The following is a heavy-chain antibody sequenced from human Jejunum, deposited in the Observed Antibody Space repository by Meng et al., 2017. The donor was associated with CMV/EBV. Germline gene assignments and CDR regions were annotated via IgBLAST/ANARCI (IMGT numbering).Heavy chain of an antibody. CDR2: IAYDGTNK. Sequence: SHIMHWGRQAPGKGMEWVGFIAYDGTNKYYADSVKGRFTISRDNSKNTLYLQVNSLRPEDTAVYYCARGDCSSATCSVYYYGLDVWGQGTTVTVSS. J-gene: IGHJ6*02. D-gene: IGHD2-2*01. CDR3: ARGDCSSATCSVYYYGLDV. V-gene: IGHV3-30-3*01. CDR1: SHI.